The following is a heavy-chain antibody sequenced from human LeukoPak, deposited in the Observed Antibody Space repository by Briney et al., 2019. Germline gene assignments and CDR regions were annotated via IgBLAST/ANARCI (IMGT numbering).Heavy chain of an antibody. J-gene: IGHJ4*02. V-gene: IGHV4-59*01. Sequence: SETLSLTCTVSGGSISSYYWSWIRQPPGKGLEWIGYIYYSGSTNYNPSLKSRVTISVDTSKNQFSLKLSSVTAADTAVYYCARENPRSAHYDILTGRPLDYWGQGTLVTVSS. D-gene: IGHD3-9*01. CDR3: ARENPRSAHYDILTGRPLDY. CDR1: GGSISSYY. CDR2: IYYSGST.